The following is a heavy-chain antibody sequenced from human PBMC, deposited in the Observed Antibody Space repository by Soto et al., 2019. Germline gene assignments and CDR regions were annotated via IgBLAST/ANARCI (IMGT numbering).Heavy chain of an antibody. CDR2: RSFYNGNT. D-gene: IGHD3-9*01. Sequence: QAQLVQSGAEVKKPEASVKVSCKTSGYAFSSFGISWVRQAPGQGIEWVGWRSFYNGNTHYAKKFQCRVIMSTKKSTTKAYKELRSMKFDDTAVYYCARDHVILSRNGRDVWGQGTTVTVSS. J-gene: IGHJ6*02. V-gene: IGHV1-18*01. CDR3: ARDHVILSRNGRDV. CDR1: GYAFSSFG.